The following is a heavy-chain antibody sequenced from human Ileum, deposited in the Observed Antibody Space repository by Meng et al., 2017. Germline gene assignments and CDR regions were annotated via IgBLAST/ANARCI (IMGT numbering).Heavy chain of an antibody. CDR3: AREGAYNGGDY. V-gene: IGHV1-18*01. J-gene: IGHJ4*02. CDR1: GYTFTTYG. D-gene: IGHD1-1*01. Sequence: QVQLVQSGAEVKKPGASVNVSCKASGYTFTTYGISWVRQAPGQVLEWMGWMNTDKGNTNYAQKFQGRVTMTRDTSTSTAYMELRSLRSDDTAVYYCAREGAYNGGDYWGQGTLVTVSS. CDR2: MNTDKGNT.